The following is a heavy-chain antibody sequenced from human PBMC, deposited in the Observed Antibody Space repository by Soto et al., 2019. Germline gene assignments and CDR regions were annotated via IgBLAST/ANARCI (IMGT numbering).Heavy chain of an antibody. CDR3: AKAPRGVSYYYYYGMDV. CDR2: ISGSGGST. J-gene: IGHJ6*02. D-gene: IGHD3-10*01. CDR1: GFTFSSYA. Sequence: PGGSLRLSCAASGFTFSSYAMSWVRQAPGKGLEWVSAISGSGGSTYYADSVKGRFTISRDNSKNTLYLQMNSLRAEDTAVYYCAKAPRGVSYYYYYGMDVWGQGTTVTVS. V-gene: IGHV3-23*01.